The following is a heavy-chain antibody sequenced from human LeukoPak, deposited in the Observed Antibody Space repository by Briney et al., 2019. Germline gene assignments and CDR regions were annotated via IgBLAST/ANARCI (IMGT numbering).Heavy chain of an antibody. CDR1: GGSFSGYY. CDR2: INYSGST. CDR3: ARDSGSRYCSSTRCYSAPFHY. D-gene: IGHD2-2*02. J-gene: IGHJ4*02. V-gene: IGHV4-34*01. Sequence: SETLSLTCAVYGGSFSGYYWSWIRQPPGKGLEWIGEINYSGSTNYNPSLKSRVTISVDTSKNQFSLKLSSVPAADTAVYSCARDSGSRYCSSTRCYSAPFHYWGQGTLVTVSS.